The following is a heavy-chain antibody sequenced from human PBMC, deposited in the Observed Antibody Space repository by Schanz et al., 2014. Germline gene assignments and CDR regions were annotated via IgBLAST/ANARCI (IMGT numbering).Heavy chain of an antibody. Sequence: QVQLQESGPGLVKPSGTLSLTCAVSGGSISSSDWWSWVRHPPGKGLEWIGEIYHSGSTNYNPSLKSRVTISVDKPKKQFSLKVTSMTAADTAVYYCARGHHPHGITVAARGFDPWGQGTLVTVSS. CDR1: GGSISSSDW. CDR3: ARGHHPHGITVAARGFDP. J-gene: IGHJ5*02. V-gene: IGHV4-4*02. D-gene: IGHD6-19*01. CDR2: IYHSGST.